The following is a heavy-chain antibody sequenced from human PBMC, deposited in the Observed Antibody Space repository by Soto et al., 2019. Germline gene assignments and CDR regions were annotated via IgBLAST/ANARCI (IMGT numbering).Heavy chain of an antibody. CDR1: GYSFSDYF. V-gene: IGHV1-2*02. Sequence: QVQLVQSGAEVKKSGASVKVSCKPSGYSFSDYFLQWVRQAPVQGLEWVAWINPKTAATNYAKKFQGRVSLTLYTSATTAYMELTRLRPDDTAVYYCARIKWGLNYYNGMDVWGQGTTVIVSS. CDR2: INPKTAAT. CDR3: ARIKWGLNYYNGMDV. J-gene: IGHJ6*02. D-gene: IGHD1-26*01.